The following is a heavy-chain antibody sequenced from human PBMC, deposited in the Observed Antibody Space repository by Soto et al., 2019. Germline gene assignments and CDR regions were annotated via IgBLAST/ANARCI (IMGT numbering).Heavy chain of an antibody. D-gene: IGHD4-4*01. J-gene: IGHJ6*02. CDR2: ISAYNGNT. CDR3: ARSFVLNEYDYSNYRSPNYYYGMDV. V-gene: IGHV1-18*01. Sequence: ASVKVSCKASGYTFTSYGISWVRQAPGQGLEWMGWISAYNGNTNYAQKLQGRVTMTTDTSTSTAYMELRSLRSDDTAVYYCARSFVLNEYDYSNYRSPNYYYGMDVWGQGTTVTVSS. CDR1: GYTFTSYG.